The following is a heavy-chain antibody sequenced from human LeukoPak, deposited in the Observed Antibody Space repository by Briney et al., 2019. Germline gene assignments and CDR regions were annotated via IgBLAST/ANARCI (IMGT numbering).Heavy chain of an antibody. Sequence: SVKVSCKASGYTFTTYYIHWVRQAPGQGLEWMGGIIPIFGTANYAQKFQGRVTITADKSTSTAYMELSSLRSEDTAVYYCASQRWLQLNDAFDIWGQGTMVTVSS. D-gene: IGHD5-24*01. CDR3: ASQRWLQLNDAFDI. V-gene: IGHV1-69*06. CDR2: IIPIFGTA. J-gene: IGHJ3*02. CDR1: GYTFTTYY.